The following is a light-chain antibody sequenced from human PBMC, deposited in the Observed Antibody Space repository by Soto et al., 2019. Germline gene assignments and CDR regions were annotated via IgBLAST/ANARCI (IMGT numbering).Light chain of an antibody. J-gene: IGKJ1*01. V-gene: IGKV3-20*01. Sequence: EIVLTQSPGTLSLSPGERATLSCRASQSVRSSYFAWYQQKPGQAPRLLIYGTSSRATGIPDRFSGSGSGTEFTLTITRLEPEDSAVYFCQHYGYSQWTFGQGTKVDIK. CDR1: QSVRSSY. CDR2: GTS. CDR3: QHYGYSQWT.